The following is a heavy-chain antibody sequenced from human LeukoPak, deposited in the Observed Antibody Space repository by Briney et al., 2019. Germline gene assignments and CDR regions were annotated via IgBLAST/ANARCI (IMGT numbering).Heavy chain of an antibody. D-gene: IGHD3-10*01. V-gene: IGHV4-39*07. J-gene: IGHJ4*02. CDR1: GGSISGSNHY. CDR3: AREPIYPRETYYYGSGSYYY. CDR2: IYNSGTT. Sequence: KPSETLSLTCSVSGGSISGSNHYWGWIRQPPGKGLEWIGSIYNSGTTYYNPSLKSRVTISVDTSKNQFSLKLSSVTAADTAVYYCAREPIYPRETYYYGSGSYYYWGQGTLVTVSS.